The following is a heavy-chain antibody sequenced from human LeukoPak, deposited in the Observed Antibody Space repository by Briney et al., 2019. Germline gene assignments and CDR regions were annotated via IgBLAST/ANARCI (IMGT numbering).Heavy chain of an antibody. CDR3: VRSIDY. CDR1: GFKFSNYW. J-gene: IGHJ4*02. Sequence: PGGSLRLSCAASGFKFSNYWMAWVRQAPGKGLEWAANINPDGSATFYVDSVKGRFTISRDNAKNSLYLQMNSLRVEDTAVYYCVRSIDYWGQGNLVTVSP. CDR2: INPDGSAT. V-gene: IGHV3-7*01.